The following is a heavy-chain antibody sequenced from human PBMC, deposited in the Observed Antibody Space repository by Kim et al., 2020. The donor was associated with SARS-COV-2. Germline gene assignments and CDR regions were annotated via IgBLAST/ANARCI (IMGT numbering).Heavy chain of an antibody. Sequence: LSLTCAASGFTFSSYGMHWVRQAPGKGLEWVAVISYDGSNKYYADSVKGRFTISRDNSKNTLYLQMNSLRAEDTAVYYCAKVWRRYSYGYFFDYWGQ. CDR1: GFTFSSYG. D-gene: IGHD5-18*01. J-gene: IGHJ4*02. V-gene: IGHV3-30*18. CDR2: ISYDGSNK. CDR3: AKVWRRYSYGYFFDY.